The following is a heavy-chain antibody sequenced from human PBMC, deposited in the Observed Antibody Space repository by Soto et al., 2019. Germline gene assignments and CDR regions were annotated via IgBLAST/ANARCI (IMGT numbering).Heavy chain of an antibody. V-gene: IGHV3-21*01. J-gene: IGHJ4*02. Sequence: GGTRRRSCSSSGFTFSTYTMNWVRQAPGKGLEWVSSINGRGNYIYYAESVKGRFTISRDNAKNSLYLQMDRLRAEDTALYYCVREDGKVGTNSAFDYWGLGALVTVSS. D-gene: IGHD1-26*01. CDR1: GFTFSTYT. CDR2: INGRGNYI. CDR3: VREDGKVGTNSAFDY.